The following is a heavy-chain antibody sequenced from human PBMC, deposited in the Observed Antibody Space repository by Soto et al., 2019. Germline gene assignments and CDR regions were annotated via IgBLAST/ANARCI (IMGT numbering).Heavy chain of an antibody. CDR1: GFTFSSYG. V-gene: IGHV3-30*18. CDR2: ISYDGSNK. CDR3: AKDFEFEQPYYYYYGMDV. D-gene: IGHD3-9*01. J-gene: IGHJ6*02. Sequence: AGSLRLTCASSGFTFSSYGMHLVRQAPGKGLEWVAVISYDGSNKYYADSVKGRFTISRDNSKNTLYLQMNSLRAEDTAVYYCAKDFEFEQPYYYYYGMDVWGQGTTVTVSS.